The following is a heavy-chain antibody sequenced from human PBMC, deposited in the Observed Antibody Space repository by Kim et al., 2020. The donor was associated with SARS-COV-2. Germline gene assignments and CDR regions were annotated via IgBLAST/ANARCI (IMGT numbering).Heavy chain of an antibody. V-gene: IGHV3-23*01. J-gene: IGHJ6*01. CDR1: GFSFSTYA. CDR2: IPGGGPNT. Sequence: GGSLRLSCVASGFSFSTYAMNWVRQTPGKGLEWVSGIPGGGPNTYYADSVKGRFTISRDNSKHTLYLQMQSLRAEDTAVYYCAKDYYGITTTFYYGMDV. CDR3: AKDYYGITTTFYYGMDV. D-gene: IGHD3-10*01.